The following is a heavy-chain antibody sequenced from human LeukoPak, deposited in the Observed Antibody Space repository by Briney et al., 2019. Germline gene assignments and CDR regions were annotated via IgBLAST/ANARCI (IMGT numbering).Heavy chain of an antibody. CDR1: GYTFTGYY. CDR3: AKDRDIVLMVYPDYFDY. CDR2: INPNSGGT. D-gene: IGHD2-8*01. V-gene: IGHV1-2*02. Sequence: ASVKVSCKASGYTFTGYYMHWVRQAPGQGLEWMGWINPNSGGTNYAQKFQGRVTMTRDTSISTAYMELSRLRSDDTAVYYCAKDRDIVLMVYPDYFDYWGQGTLVTVSS. J-gene: IGHJ4*02.